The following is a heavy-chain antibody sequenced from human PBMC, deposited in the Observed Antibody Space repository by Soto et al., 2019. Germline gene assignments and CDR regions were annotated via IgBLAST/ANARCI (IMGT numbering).Heavy chain of an antibody. CDR3: ARGRGYYDSSGYP. CDR1: GFTFSSYW. D-gene: IGHD3-22*01. V-gene: IGHV3-74*01. J-gene: IGHJ5*02. CDR2: INSDGSST. Sequence: WVLRLSCAASGFTFSSYWMHWVRQAPGKGLVWVSRINSDGSSTSYADSVKGRFTISRDNAKNTLYLQMNSLRAEDTAVYYCARGRGYYDSSGYPWGQGTLVTVS.